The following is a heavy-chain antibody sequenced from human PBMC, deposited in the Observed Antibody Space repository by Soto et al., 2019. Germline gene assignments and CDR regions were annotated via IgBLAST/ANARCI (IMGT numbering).Heavy chain of an antibody. CDR1: GDSVSSNSAA. V-gene: IGHV6-1*01. CDR2: TYYRSKWYN. J-gene: IGHJ6*02. CDR3: ARGSSSWLNYYYCGMDV. D-gene: IGHD6-13*01. Sequence: SQTLSLTCAISGDSVSSNSAAWNWIRQSPSRGLEWLGRTYYRSKWYNDYAVSVKSRITINPDTSKNQFSLQLNSVTPEDTAVYYCARGSSSWLNYYYCGMDVWGQGTTVTVSS.